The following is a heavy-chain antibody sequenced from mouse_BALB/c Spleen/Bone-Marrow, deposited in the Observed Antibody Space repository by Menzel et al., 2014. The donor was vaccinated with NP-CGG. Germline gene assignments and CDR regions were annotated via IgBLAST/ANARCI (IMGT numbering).Heavy chain of an antibody. CDR2: IWGDGST. D-gene: IGHD2-4*01. Sequence: VQVVESGPGLVAPSQSLSITCTVSGFSLTGYGVSWVRQPPGKGLEWLGMIWGDGSTVYNSALKSRLSISKDNSKSQVFLKMNSLQTDDTARYYCARDSFLITRALDYWGQGTSVTVSS. CDR1: GFSLTGYG. V-gene: IGHV2-6-7*01. CDR3: ARDSFLITRALDY. J-gene: IGHJ4*01.